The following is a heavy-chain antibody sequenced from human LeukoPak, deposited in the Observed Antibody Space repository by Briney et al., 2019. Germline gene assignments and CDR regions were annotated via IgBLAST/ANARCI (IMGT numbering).Heavy chain of an antibody. CDR2: IYHSGST. CDR3: ARSYPRIAARCYFDY. Sequence: SETLSLTCAVSGYSISSGYYWGWIRQPPGKGLEWIGSIYHSGSTYYNPSLKSRVTISVDTSKNQFSPKLSSVTAADTAVYYCARSYPRIAARCYFDYWGQGTLVTVSS. D-gene: IGHD6-6*01. V-gene: IGHV4-38-2*01. CDR1: GYSISSGYY. J-gene: IGHJ4*02.